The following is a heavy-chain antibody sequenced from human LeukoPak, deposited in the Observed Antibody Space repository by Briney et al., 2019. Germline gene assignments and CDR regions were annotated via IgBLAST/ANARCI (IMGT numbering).Heavy chain of an antibody. CDR3: ARDFSPYCSGGSCYSYDY. Sequence: ASVKVSCKASGYTFTSYAMNWVRQAPGQGLEWMGWINTNTGNPTYAQGFTGRFVFSLDTSVSTTYLQISSLKAEDTAVYYCARDFSPYCSGGSCYSYDYWGQGTLVTVSS. J-gene: IGHJ4*02. CDR1: GYTFTSYA. CDR2: INTNTGNP. V-gene: IGHV7-4-1*02. D-gene: IGHD2-15*01.